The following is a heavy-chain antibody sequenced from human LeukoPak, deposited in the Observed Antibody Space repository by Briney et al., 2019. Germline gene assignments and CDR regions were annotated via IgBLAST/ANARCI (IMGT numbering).Heavy chain of an antibody. Sequence: GGSLRFSCAASGFTVSSNYMSWVRQAPGKGLEWVSVIYSGGHTYYVDSVKGRFTISRDNAKNSLYLQMNSLRAEDTAVYYCARHVSWAIDYWGQGTLVTVSS. CDR3: ARHVSWAIDY. V-gene: IGHV3-66*04. CDR2: IYSGGHT. CDR1: GFTVSSNY. D-gene: IGHD2-8*01. J-gene: IGHJ4*02.